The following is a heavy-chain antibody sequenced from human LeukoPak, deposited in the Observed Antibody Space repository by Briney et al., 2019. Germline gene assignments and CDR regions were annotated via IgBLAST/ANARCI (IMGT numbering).Heavy chain of an antibody. CDR3: ARDAYNAFDY. D-gene: IGHD5-24*01. CDR2: ISSSSSHM. CDR1: GFTFNSYS. V-gene: IGHV3-21*01. Sequence: KSGGSLRLSCAASGFTFNSYSMYWVRQAPGKGLEWVSSISSSSSHMFYADSVKGRFSISRDNANNSLYLQMNSLRAEDTAVYYCARDAYNAFDYWGQGTLVTVSS. J-gene: IGHJ4*02.